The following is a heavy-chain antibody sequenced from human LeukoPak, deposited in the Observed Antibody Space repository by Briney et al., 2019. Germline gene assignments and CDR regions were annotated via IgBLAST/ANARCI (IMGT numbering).Heavy chain of an antibody. J-gene: IGHJ4*02. CDR2: IYYSGST. Sequence: SETLSLTCTVSGGSISSSSYYWGWIRQPPGKGLEWIGSIYYSGSTYYNPSLKSRVTISVDTSKNQFSPKLSSVTAADTAVYYCASSYDFWSGYPFDYWGQGTLVTVSS. V-gene: IGHV4-39*01. D-gene: IGHD3-3*01. CDR1: GGSISSSSYY. CDR3: ASSYDFWSGYPFDY.